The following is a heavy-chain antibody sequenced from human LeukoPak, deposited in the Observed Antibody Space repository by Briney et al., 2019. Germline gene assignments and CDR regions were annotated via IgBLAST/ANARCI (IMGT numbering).Heavy chain of an antibody. CDR2: ISAYNGNT. J-gene: IGHJ4*02. V-gene: IGHV1-18*01. CDR3: ARDRSSSGWYLVNDPFGY. Sequence: ASVKVSCKASGYTFTSYGISWVRQAPGQGLEWMGWISAYNGNTNYAQKLQGRVTMTTDTSTSTAYMELRSLRSGDTAVYYCARDRSSSGWYLVNDPFGYWGQGTLVTVSS. CDR1: GYTFTSYG. D-gene: IGHD6-19*01.